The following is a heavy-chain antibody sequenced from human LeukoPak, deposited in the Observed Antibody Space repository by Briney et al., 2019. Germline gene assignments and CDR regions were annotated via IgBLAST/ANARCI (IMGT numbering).Heavy chain of an antibody. V-gene: IGHV4-34*01. CDR1: SASFSDHN. J-gene: IGHJ4*02. Sequence: KPSETLSPTHAVYSASFSDHNWVWIRHPPGKGLESNGEINYSGSTNYNPSLKSRVTISIDTSKTQFSLKLSSVTAADTAVYYCLYSYFNTGTLFAHWGQGTLVTVSS. CDR2: INYSGST. CDR3: LYSYFNTGTLFAH. D-gene: IGHD3-3*01.